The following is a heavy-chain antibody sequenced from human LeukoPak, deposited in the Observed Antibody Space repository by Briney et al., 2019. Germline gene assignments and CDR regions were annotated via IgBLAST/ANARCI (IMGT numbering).Heavy chain of an antibody. CDR2: INSDGSST. V-gene: IGHV3-74*01. D-gene: IGHD1-1*01. Sequence: GGSLRLSCAASGFTFSSYWMHWVRQAPGKGLVWVSRINSDGSSTSYADSVKGRFTISRDNAKNTLYLQMNSLRAEDTAVYYCARDPKGADERGNASNWGQGTLVTVSS. CDR1: GFTFSSYW. CDR3: ARDPKGADERGNASN. J-gene: IGHJ4*02.